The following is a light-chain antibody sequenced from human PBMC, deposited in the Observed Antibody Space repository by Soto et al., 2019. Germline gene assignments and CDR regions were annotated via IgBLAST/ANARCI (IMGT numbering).Light chain of an antibody. CDR3: QSDESSLSGVV. CDR2: GNS. CDR1: SSNIGAGYD. V-gene: IGLV1-40*01. J-gene: IGLJ2*01. Sequence: QSVLTQPPSVSGAPGQRVTISCTGSSSNIGAGYDVHWYQQLPGTAPKLLIYGNSNRPSGVPDRFSGSKSGTSASLAITGLQAEDEADYYCQSDESSLSGVVFGGGTKLTVL.